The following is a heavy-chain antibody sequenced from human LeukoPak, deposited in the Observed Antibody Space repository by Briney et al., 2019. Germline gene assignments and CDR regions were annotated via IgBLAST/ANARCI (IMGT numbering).Heavy chain of an antibody. J-gene: IGHJ4*02. CDR1: GGSISSSSYY. Sequence: SETLSLTCTVSGGSISSSSYYWGWIRQPPGKGLEWIGSIYYSGSTYYNPSLKSRVTISVDTSKNQFSLKLSSVTAADTVVYYCARDDRFGELSDWGQGTLVTVSS. CDR3: ARDDRFGELSD. V-gene: IGHV4-39*07. CDR2: IYYSGST. D-gene: IGHD3-10*01.